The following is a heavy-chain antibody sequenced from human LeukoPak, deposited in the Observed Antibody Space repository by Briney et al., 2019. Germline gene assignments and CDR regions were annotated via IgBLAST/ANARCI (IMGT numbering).Heavy chain of an antibody. D-gene: IGHD6-13*01. Sequence: ASVKVSCKASGYSFTSNVITWVRQAPGQGLEWMGWISAYNGNTHFAQKIQDRVTMTTDTSTSTAYMELRSLRFDDTAVYYCASCLGWRGQQLDFYVWGQGTMVTVSS. CDR3: ASCLGWRGQQLDFYV. J-gene: IGHJ3*01. V-gene: IGHV1-18*01. CDR2: ISAYNGNT. CDR1: GYSFTSNV.